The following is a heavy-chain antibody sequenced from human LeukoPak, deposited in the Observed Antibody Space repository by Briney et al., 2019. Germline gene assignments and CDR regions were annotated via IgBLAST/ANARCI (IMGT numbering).Heavy chain of an antibody. CDR3: AKVLHDSSGYSTCFDY. J-gene: IGHJ4*02. D-gene: IGHD3-22*01. Sequence: PGGSLRLSCAPSGFTFSSYAMSWVRQAPGKGLKWVSAISGSGGSTYYADSVKGRFTISRDNSKNTLYLQMNSLRAEDTAVYCCAKVLHDSSGYSTCFDYWGQGTLVTVSS. CDR1: GFTFSSYA. V-gene: IGHV3-23*01. CDR2: ISGSGGST.